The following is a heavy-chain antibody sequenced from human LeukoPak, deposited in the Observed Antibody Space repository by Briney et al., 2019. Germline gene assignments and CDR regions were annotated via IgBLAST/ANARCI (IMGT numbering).Heavy chain of an antibody. V-gene: IGHV1-69*04. D-gene: IGHD5-18*01. CDR3: ARDKAMAASFDY. J-gene: IGHJ4*02. CDR1: GGAFSSYA. CDR2: IIPILGIA. Sequence: SVKVSCKASGGAFSSYAISWVRQAPGQGLEWMGRIIPILGIANYAQKFQGRVTITADKSTSTAYMELSSLRSEDTAVYYCARDKAMAASFDYWGQGTLVTVSS.